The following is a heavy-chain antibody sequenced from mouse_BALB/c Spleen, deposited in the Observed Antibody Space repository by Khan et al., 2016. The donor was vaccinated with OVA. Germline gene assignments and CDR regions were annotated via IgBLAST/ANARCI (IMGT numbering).Heavy chain of an antibody. D-gene: IGHD2-4*01. CDR3: VVITAWFAY. Sequence: EVELVESGGGLVQPGGSRKLSCAASGFTFSSFGMHWVRQAPEKGLEWVAYISSGSSTIYYADTVKGRFTISRDNPKTTLFLQMTSLRSEDTAMYYCVVITAWFAYWGQGTLVTVSA. J-gene: IGHJ3*01. V-gene: IGHV5-17*02. CDR1: GFTFSSFG. CDR2: ISSGSSTI.